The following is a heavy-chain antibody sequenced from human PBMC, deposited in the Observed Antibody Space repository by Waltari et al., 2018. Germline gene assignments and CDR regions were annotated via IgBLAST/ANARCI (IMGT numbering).Heavy chain of an antibody. Sequence: QVQLQESGPGLVKPSETLSLTCAVSGYSISSGYYWGWIRQPPGKGLEWIGGSYLRWSTYYNPSLKSRVTISVDTSKNQFSLKLSSVTAADTAVYYCARHGTRYYYYYMDVWGKGTTVTVSS. CDR2: SYLRWST. J-gene: IGHJ6*03. CDR3: ARHGTRYYYYYMDV. CDR1: GYSISSGYY. V-gene: IGHV4-38-2*01. D-gene: IGHD1-1*01.